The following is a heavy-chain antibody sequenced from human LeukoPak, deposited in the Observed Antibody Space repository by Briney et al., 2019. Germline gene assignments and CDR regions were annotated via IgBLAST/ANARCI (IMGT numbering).Heavy chain of an antibody. CDR2: ISGSGGST. CDR1: GFTFNNYA. J-gene: IGHJ4*02. CDR3: AKAPIAVPGYFDY. V-gene: IGHV3-23*01. Sequence: GGSLRLSCAASGFTFNNYAMRWVRQAPGKGLERVSGISGSGGSTYYADSVKGRFTISRDNSKNTLYLQMNSLRAEDTAVYYCAKAPIAVPGYFDYWGQGTLVTVSS. D-gene: IGHD6-19*01.